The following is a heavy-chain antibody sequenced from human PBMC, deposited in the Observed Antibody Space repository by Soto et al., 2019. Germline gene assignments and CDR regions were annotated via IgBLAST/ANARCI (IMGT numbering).Heavy chain of an antibody. CDR3: AKDHYYGSGTYYCDY. Sequence: QVQLVESGGGVVQPGRSLRLSCAASGFTFSSYGMHWVRQAPGKGLEWVAVISYDGSNKYYADSVKGRFTISRDNSKNMLYLQMNSLRAEDTAVYYCAKDHYYGSGTYYCDYWGQGTLVTVSS. D-gene: IGHD3-10*01. J-gene: IGHJ4*02. V-gene: IGHV3-30*18. CDR1: GFTFSSYG. CDR2: ISYDGSNK.